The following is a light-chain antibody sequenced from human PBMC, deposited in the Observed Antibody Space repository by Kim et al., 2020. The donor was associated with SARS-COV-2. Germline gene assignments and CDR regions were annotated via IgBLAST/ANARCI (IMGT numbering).Light chain of an antibody. CDR3: CSYAGAYTWL. CDR2: DVT. J-gene: IGLJ3*02. CDR1: SSDVGGYNY. V-gene: IGLV2-11*01. Sequence: QSALTQPRSVSGSPGQSVTISCTGTSSDVGGYNYISWYQQHPGKAPKLVIHDVTERPSGVPDRFSGSKSGNTASLTISGLQAADEADYFCCSYAGAYTWLFGGGTQLTVL.